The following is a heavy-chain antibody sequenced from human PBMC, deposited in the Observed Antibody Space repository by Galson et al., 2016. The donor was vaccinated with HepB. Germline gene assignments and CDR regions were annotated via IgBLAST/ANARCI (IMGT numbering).Heavy chain of an antibody. CDR2: INSDGTIS. CDR3: VRDHSVVPATAYNWFDP. D-gene: IGHD2-21*02. V-gene: IGHV3-74*01. J-gene: IGHJ5*02. Sequence: PGKGLMWVARINSDGTISNYADSVKGRFTISRDNAKNTLYLEMNSLRAEDTAVYNCVRDHSVVPATAYNWFDPWGQGTLVTVSS.